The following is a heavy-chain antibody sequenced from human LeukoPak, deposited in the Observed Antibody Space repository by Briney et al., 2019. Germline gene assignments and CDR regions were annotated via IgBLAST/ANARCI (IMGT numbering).Heavy chain of an antibody. V-gene: IGHV3-23*01. Sequence: GGSLRLSCAASGFTFSSYAMSWVRQAPGKGLEWVSAISGSGGSTYCADSVKGRFTISRDNSKNTLYLQMNSLRAEDTAVYYCARHYDYDSSGYNPYWGQGTLVTVSS. CDR2: ISGSGGST. CDR3: ARHYDYDSSGYNPY. D-gene: IGHD3-22*01. J-gene: IGHJ4*02. CDR1: GFTFSSYA.